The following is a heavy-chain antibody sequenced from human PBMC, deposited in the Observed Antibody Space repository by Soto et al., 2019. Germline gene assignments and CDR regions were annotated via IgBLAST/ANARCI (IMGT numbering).Heavy chain of an antibody. CDR1: GFTFSSYW. D-gene: IGHD5-12*01. V-gene: IGHV3-7*05. Sequence: EVQLVESGGGLVQPGGSLRLSCAASGFTFSSYWMSWVRQAPGKGLEWVANIKQDGSEKYYVDSVKGRFTISRDNAKNSLYLQMNSLRAEDTAVYYCARGDGYKTDAFDIWGQGTMVTVSS. CDR3: ARGDGYKTDAFDI. J-gene: IGHJ3*02. CDR2: IKQDGSEK.